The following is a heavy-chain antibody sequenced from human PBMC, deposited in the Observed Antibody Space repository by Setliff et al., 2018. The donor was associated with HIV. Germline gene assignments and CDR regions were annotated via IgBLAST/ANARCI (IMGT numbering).Heavy chain of an antibody. CDR1: GGTFSSYA. V-gene: IGHV1-69*05. Sequence: GASVKVSCKASGGTFSSYAISWVRQAPGQGLEWMGGIIPIFGTANYAQKFQGRVTITTDESTSTAYMELSSLRSEDTAVYYRARGDTIFGVALDAFDIWGQGTMVTVSS. CDR2: IIPIFGTA. CDR3: ARGDTIFGVALDAFDI. J-gene: IGHJ3*02. D-gene: IGHD3-3*01.